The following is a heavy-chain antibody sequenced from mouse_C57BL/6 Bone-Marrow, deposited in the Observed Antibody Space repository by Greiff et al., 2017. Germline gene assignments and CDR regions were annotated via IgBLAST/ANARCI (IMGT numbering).Heavy chain of an antibody. D-gene: IGHD1-1*01. CDR2: ISYDGSN. J-gene: IGHJ4*01. CDR1: GYSITSGYY. Sequence: DVKLQASGPGLVKPSQSLSLTCSVTGYSITSGYYWNWIRQFPGNKLEWMGYISYDGSNNYNPSLKNRISITRDTSKNQFFLKLNSVTTEDTATYYCARDHYGSAMDYWGQGTSVTVSS. CDR3: ARDHYGSAMDY. V-gene: IGHV3-6*01.